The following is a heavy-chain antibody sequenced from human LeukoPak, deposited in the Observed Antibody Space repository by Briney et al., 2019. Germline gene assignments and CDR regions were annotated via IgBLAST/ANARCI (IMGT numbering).Heavy chain of an antibody. D-gene: IGHD4-17*01. V-gene: IGHV1-18*01. CDR1: GYTFTSYG. J-gene: IGHJ5*02. Sequence: ASVKVSCKASGYTFTSYGISRVRQAPGQGLEWMAWISTSNGNTNFAQKFQGRVTMTTDTSTSTAYMELRSLRSDDTAVYYCARGLAAVTREWFDPWGQGTLVTVSS. CDR3: ARGLAAVTREWFDP. CDR2: ISTSNGNT.